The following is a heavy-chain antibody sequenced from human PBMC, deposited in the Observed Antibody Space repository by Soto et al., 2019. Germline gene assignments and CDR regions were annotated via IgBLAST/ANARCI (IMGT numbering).Heavy chain of an antibody. V-gene: IGHV3-23*01. J-gene: IGHJ4*02. Sequence: PGGSLRLSCAASGFIFENFGMSWVRQAPGKGLEWISSISGSGFKKYYADSVKGRFTISRDNSKSTVYLELNSLRAEDTAVYYCARPRGVVAATPFDYWGQGTLVTVSS. CDR2: ISGSGFKK. D-gene: IGHD2-15*01. CDR3: ARPRGVVAATPFDY. CDR1: GFIFENFG.